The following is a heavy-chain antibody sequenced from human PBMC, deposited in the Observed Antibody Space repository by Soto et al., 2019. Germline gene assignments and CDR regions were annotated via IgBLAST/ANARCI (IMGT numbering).Heavy chain of an antibody. V-gene: IGHV1-2*02. J-gene: IGHJ4*02. D-gene: IGHD1-26*01. CDR3: AESGSVLRPSLGYFDY. CDR1: GFTFTGHC. CDR2: INPNSGGT. Sequence: ASVKVSCKASGFTFTGHCIHWVRQAPGQGLEWMGWINPNSGGTRYAQKFQGRVTMTRDTSITTAYMELSRLSSDDTAVYYCAESGSVLRPSLGYFDYWGQGTLVTVSS.